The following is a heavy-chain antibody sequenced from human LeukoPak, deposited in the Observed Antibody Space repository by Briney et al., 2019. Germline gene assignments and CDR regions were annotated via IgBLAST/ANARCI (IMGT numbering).Heavy chain of an antibody. V-gene: IGHV4-59*08. CDR1: GGSISSYY. CDR3: ARHLRYYYGSGSYYY. D-gene: IGHD3-10*01. Sequence: SETLSLTCTVSGGSISSYYWSWIRQPPGKGLEWIGYIYYSGSTNYNPSLKSRVTISVDTSKNQFSLKLSSVTAADTAVYYCARHLRYYYGSGSYYYWGQGTLVTVSS. J-gene: IGHJ4*02. CDR2: IYYSGST.